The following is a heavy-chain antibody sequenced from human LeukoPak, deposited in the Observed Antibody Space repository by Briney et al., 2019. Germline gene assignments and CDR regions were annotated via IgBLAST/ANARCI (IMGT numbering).Heavy chain of an antibody. CDR1: GNYW. CDR3: VRDGVGAPPFDY. CDR2: IKGDGSST. V-gene: IGHV3-74*01. Sequence: GGSLRLSCAASGNYWMHWVRQVPGKGLVWVSRIKGDGSSTDYADSVKGRFTISRDNAKNTLLLQMNSLRAEDTAVYYCVRDGVGAPPFDYWGQGVLVTVSS. D-gene: IGHD1-26*01. J-gene: IGHJ4*02.